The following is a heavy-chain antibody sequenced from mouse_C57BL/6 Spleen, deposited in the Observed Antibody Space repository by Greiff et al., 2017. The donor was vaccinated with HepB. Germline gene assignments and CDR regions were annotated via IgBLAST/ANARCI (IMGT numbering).Heavy chain of an antibody. D-gene: IGHD1-1*01. CDR3: ARDYYGSSYVI. CDR1: GYSITSGYY. J-gene: IGHJ2*01. Sequence: EVQLQESGPGLVKPSQSLSLTCSVTGYSITSGYYWNWIRQFPGNKLEWMGYISYDGSNNYNPSLKNRISITRDTSKNQFFLKLNSVTTEDTATYYCARDYYGSSYVIWGQGTTLTVSS. V-gene: IGHV3-6*01. CDR2: ISYDGSN.